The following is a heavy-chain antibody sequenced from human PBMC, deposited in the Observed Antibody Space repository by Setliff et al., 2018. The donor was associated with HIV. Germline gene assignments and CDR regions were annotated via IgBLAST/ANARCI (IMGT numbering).Heavy chain of an antibody. CDR2: IYSGGTT. J-gene: IGHJ5*02. V-gene: IGHV4-39*07. CDR1: GGSISSSSYY. CDR3: ARHAVPHYYDSSGPS. Sequence: SETLSLTCTVSGGSISSSSYYWGWIRQPPGKGLEWIGNIYSGGTTYYNSSLRSRVTIPVDTSKNQFSLKLNSVTAADTAVYYCARHAVPHYYDSSGPSWGPGTLGTVS. D-gene: IGHD3-22*01.